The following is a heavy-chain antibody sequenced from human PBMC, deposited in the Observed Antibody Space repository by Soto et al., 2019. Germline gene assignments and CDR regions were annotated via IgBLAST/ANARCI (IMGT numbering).Heavy chain of an antibody. CDR3: AKVFCSGGSCPTYYSYMDV. CDR2: IRSRGGST. J-gene: IGHJ6*03. V-gene: IGHV3-23*01. CDR1: GFTFTNYD. D-gene: IGHD2-15*01. Sequence: EVQLLESGGGLVQPRGSLTLSCAASGFTFTNYDMRWVRQPPGKGLEWVSVIRSRGGSTNYAGSVKGRFTVSRDNSKNTLYLQMNSRRAEDTAVYYCAKVFCSGGSCPTYYSYMDVWGKGTTVTVSS.